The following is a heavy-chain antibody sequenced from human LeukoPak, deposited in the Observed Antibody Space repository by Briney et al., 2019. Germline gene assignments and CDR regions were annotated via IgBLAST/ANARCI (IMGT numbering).Heavy chain of an antibody. CDR1: GYTFTSYG. D-gene: IGHD2-2*02. V-gene: IGHV1-18*01. CDR3: ARDNCSSTSCYTLYYYYYMDV. Sequence: ASVKVSCKASGYTFTSYGISWVRQAPGQGLEWMGWISADNGNTNYAQKLQGRVTISTDTSTSTAYMELRSLRSDDTAVYYCARDNCSSTSCYTLYYYYYMDVWGKGTTVTVSS. J-gene: IGHJ6*03. CDR2: ISADNGNT.